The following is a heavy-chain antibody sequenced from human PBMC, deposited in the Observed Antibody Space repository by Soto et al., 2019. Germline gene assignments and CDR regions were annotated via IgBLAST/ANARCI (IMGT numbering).Heavy chain of an antibody. Sequence: GGSLRLSCAASGFTFSSYAMHWVRQAPGKGLEWVAVISYDGSNKYYADSVKGRFTISRDNSKNTLYLQMNSLRAEDTAVYYCARLGSRYGGNSVYFDYWGQGTLVTVSS. CDR2: ISYDGSNK. CDR1: GFTFSSYA. D-gene: IGHD2-21*02. J-gene: IGHJ4*02. V-gene: IGHV3-30-3*01. CDR3: ARLGSRYGGNSVYFDY.